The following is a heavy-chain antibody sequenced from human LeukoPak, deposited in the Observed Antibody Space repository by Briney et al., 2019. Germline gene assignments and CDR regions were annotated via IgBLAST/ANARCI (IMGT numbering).Heavy chain of an antibody. J-gene: IGHJ4*02. CDR1: GASISSYY. V-gene: IGHV4-59*01. CDR2: IYNSGST. CDR3: ARGDGFLFY. Sequence: SETLSLTCTVSGASISSYYWNWIRQPPGKRLEWIGNIYNSGSTNYNPSLKSRVTISVDTSKNQFSLKVSSVSAADTAVYYCARGDGFLFYWGQGTPVTVSS. D-gene: IGHD3-10*01.